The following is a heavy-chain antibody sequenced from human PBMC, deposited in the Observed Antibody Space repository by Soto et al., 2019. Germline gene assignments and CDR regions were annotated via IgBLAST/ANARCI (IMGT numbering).Heavy chain of an antibody. CDR1: GFTFSSYS. D-gene: IGHD2-8*01. Sequence: EVQLVESGGGLVQPGGSLRLSCAASGFTFSSYSMNWVRQAPGKGLEWVSYISSSSSTIYYADSVKGRFTISRDNAQNSLYLQMNGLRDEDTAVYYCARPIRGVDYWGQGTLVTVSS. V-gene: IGHV3-48*02. J-gene: IGHJ4*02. CDR2: ISSSSSTI. CDR3: ARPIRGVDY.